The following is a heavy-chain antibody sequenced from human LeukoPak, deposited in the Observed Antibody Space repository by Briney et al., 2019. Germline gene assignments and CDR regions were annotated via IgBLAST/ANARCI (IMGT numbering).Heavy chain of an antibody. CDR1: GFPFSSLR. CDR2: IGSSSSSI. V-gene: IGHV3-21*01. J-gene: IGHJ3*02. Sequence: KPGGSLSLSCAAPGFPFSSLRLNWVGQAQGEGLEWVSSIGSSSSSIYYADSVKGRFTISRDNAKNSLYLQMNSLRGEDTAVYYCARETSEAFDIWGQGTMVTVSS. CDR3: ARETSEAFDI.